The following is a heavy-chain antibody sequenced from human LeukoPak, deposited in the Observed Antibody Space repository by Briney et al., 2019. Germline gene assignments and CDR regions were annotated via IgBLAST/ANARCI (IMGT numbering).Heavy chain of an antibody. D-gene: IGHD3-22*01. V-gene: IGHV5-51*01. CDR2: FYPDGSDT. Sequence: GESLNIPCQCSGYRFNAYWIAWVRQMPGKGLEWMGIFYPDGSDTRYSPSFQGQVTISADKSVRTAYLQWSSLKASDTAMYYCARPNITSYYDSRGYDAFDVWGQGTMVTVSS. CDR1: GYRFNAYW. J-gene: IGHJ3*01. CDR3: ARPNITSYYDSRGYDAFDV.